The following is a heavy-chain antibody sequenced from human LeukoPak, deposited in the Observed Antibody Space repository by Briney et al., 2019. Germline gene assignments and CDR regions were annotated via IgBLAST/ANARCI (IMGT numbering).Heavy chain of an antibody. J-gene: IGHJ4*02. D-gene: IGHD2-2*01. CDR3: ARVLPTERYCSSTSCYGSDY. Sequence: SETLSLTCAVYGGSFSVYYWSWIRQPPGKGLEWIGEINHSGSTNYNPSLKSRVTISVDTSKNQFSLKLSSVTAADTAVYYCARVLPTERYCSSTSCYGSDYWGQGTLVTVSS. CDR1: GGSFSVYY. CDR2: INHSGST. V-gene: IGHV4-34*01.